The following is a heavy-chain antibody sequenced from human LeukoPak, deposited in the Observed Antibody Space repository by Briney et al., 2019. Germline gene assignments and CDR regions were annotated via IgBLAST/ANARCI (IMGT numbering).Heavy chain of an antibody. CDR2: IYYSGST. Sequence: SETLSLTCTVSGGSISGYYWSWIRQPPGKGLEWIGYIYYSGSTNYNPSLKSRVTISVDTSKNQFSLKLSSVTAADTAVYYCARWFGELSLFDPWGQGPLVTVSS. D-gene: IGHD3-10*01. V-gene: IGHV4-59*01. CDR1: GGSISGYY. J-gene: IGHJ5*02. CDR3: ARWFGELSLFDP.